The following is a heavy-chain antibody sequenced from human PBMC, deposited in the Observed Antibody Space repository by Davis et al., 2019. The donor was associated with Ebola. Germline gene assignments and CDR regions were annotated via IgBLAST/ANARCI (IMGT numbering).Heavy chain of an antibody. V-gene: IGHV1-18*01. CDR2: ISAYNGNT. J-gene: IGHJ4*02. CDR1: GYTFTTYG. D-gene: IGHD5-18*01. CDR3: ARESELWPPYFDY. Sequence: ASVKVSCKASGYTFTTYGITWVRQAPGQGLEWMGWISAYNGNTNYAQKLQCRVTMTTDTSTSTSYMELRSLRSEDTAVYYCARESELWPPYFDYWGQGTLVTVSS.